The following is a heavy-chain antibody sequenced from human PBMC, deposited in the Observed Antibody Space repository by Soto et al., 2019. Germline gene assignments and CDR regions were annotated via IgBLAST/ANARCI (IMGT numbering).Heavy chain of an antibody. CDR3: AKGGRQWLVTSDFNY. D-gene: IGHD6-19*01. CDR1: GFTFSDDA. J-gene: IGHJ4*02. Sequence: VQLVESGGGVVQPGRSLRLSCAASGFTFSDDAMHWVRQAPGKGLEWVAVVSHDGRNGHYADSVKGRFTISRDSFKNTVSLEMTSLRAEDTAVYSCAKGGRQWLVTSDFNYWGQGALVTVSS. V-gene: IGHV3-30*18. CDR2: VSHDGRNG.